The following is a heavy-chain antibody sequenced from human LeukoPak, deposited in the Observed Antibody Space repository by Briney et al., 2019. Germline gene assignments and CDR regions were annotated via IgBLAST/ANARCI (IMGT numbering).Heavy chain of an antibody. Sequence: GGSLRLSCAASRFIFDNYAMHWVRRAPGKSLEWVSLISGDGSRTYYGDSVKGRFTISRDNSKNSLYLQMKSPKTEDTAFYYCAKADCGGDCHVLQHWCQGTLVTVSS. J-gene: IGHJ1*01. V-gene: IGHV3-43*02. CDR1: RFIFDNYA. CDR2: ISGDGSRT. D-gene: IGHD2-21*02. CDR3: AKADCGGDCHVLQH.